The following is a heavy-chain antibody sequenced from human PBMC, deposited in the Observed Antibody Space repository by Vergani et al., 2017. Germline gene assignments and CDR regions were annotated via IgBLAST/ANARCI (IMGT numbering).Heavy chain of an antibody. CDR1: GASINNDFYY. V-gene: IGHV4-61*02. Sequence: QVQLQESGPGLVKPSQTLSLTCTVSGASINNDFYYWHCIRQPAGKGLEWIGRIYVSGITDDNSSHQSRVYMSADTSKNQFPLTLTSVTAADTAVYYCARDNKKLRPRGFDLRGQGTMVTVSS. CDR2: IYVSGIT. J-gene: IGHJ3*01. CDR3: ARDNKKLRPRGFDL. D-gene: IGHD4-23*01.